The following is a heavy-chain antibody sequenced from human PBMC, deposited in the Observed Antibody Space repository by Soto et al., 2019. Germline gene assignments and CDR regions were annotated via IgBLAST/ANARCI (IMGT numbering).Heavy chain of an antibody. CDR1: GGSFSGYY. V-gene: IGHV4-34*01. J-gene: IGHJ4*02. Sequence: SETLSLTCAVYGGSFSGYYWSWIRQPPGKGLEWIGEINHSGSTNYNPSLKSRVTISVDTSKNQFSLKLSSVTAADTAVYYCARGSVWFGEYSIDNWGQGTLVTVSS. CDR2: INHSGST. CDR3: ARGSVWFGEYSIDN. D-gene: IGHD3-10*01.